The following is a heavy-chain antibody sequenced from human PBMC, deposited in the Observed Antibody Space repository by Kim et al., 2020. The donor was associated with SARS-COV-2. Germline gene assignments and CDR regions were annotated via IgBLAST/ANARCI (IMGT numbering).Heavy chain of an antibody. V-gene: IGHV4-39*02. Sequence: SETLSLTCTVSGGSVSSSKYYWGWIRQPPGKGLEWIGNIYYTGDTYYNPSLKSRVTISVDTSKNHFSLKLSSLTAADTAVYYCARLEYSSSSRLFDPWGQGTLVTVSS. CDR3: ARLEYSSSSRLFDP. D-gene: IGHD6-6*01. CDR2: IYYTGDT. CDR1: GGSVSSSKYY. J-gene: IGHJ5*02.